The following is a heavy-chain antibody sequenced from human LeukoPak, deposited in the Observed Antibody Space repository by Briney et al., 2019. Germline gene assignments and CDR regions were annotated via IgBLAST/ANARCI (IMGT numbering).Heavy chain of an antibody. D-gene: IGHD6-13*01. Sequence: GGSLRLSCAGSGFPFSSYPISWVRQAPGKGLEWVANIKQDGSENYYVDSVKGRFTISRDNAKNSLYLQMNSLRAEDTAVYYCAKDHPYSSSWTPYYFDYWGQGTLVTVSS. CDR3: AKDHPYSSSWTPYYFDY. J-gene: IGHJ4*02. CDR1: GFPFSSYP. CDR2: IKQDGSEN. V-gene: IGHV3-7*01.